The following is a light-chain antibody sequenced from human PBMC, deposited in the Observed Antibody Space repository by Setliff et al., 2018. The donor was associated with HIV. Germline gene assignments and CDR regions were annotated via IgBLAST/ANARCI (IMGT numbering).Light chain of an antibody. CDR1: RNDVGNYNY. CDR3: CSYTGTFTYV. J-gene: IGLJ1*01. CDR2: EVT. Sequence: QSALTQPASVSGSPGQSITIPCTGTRNDVGNYNYVSWYQQHPGKAPKLILYEVTNRPSGVSNRFSGSKSGNTASLTISGLQAEDEADYFCCSYTGTFTYVFGSGTKV. V-gene: IGLV2-23*02.